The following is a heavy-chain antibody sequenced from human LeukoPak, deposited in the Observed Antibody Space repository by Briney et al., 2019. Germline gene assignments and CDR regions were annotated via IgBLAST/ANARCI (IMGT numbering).Heavy chain of an antibody. Sequence: SETLSLTCAVYGGSFSGYYWSWIRQPPGKGLEWIGEINHSGSTNYNPSLKSRVTISVDTSKNQFSLKLSSVTAADTAVYYCARGDYYDSSGYYYGYFDKWGQGTLVTVSS. CDR1: GGSFSGYY. CDR2: INHSGST. CDR3: ARGDYYDSSGYYYGYFDK. V-gene: IGHV4-34*01. J-gene: IGHJ4*02. D-gene: IGHD3-22*01.